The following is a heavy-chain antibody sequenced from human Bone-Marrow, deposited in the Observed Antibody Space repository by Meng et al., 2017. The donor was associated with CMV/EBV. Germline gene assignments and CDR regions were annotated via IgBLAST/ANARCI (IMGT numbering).Heavy chain of an antibody. D-gene: IGHD3-22*01. V-gene: IGHV3-74*01. Sequence: GGSLRLSCAASGFTFSSYWMHWVRQTPGKGLVWVSRINGDGKSTRHADSVKGRFTISRDNAKNTLYLQMNSLRAEDTALYYCAREGSYIVGRQSDAFDIWGQGTMVTF. J-gene: IGHJ3*02. CDR1: GFTFSSYW. CDR2: INGDGKST. CDR3: AREGSYIVGRQSDAFDI.